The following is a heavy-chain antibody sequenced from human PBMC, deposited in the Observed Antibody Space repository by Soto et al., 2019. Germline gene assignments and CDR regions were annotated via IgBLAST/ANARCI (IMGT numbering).Heavy chain of an antibody. Sequence: QMQLVQSGPEVKKPGTSVKVSCKASGFTFTSSAVQWVRQARGQRLEWIGWIVVGSGNTNYAQKFQERVTITRDMSTSTAYMELSSLRSEDTAVYYCAAGTWIQLWLTPNYWGQGTLVTVSS. CDR3: AAGTWIQLWLTPNY. CDR2: IVVGSGNT. CDR1: GFTFTSSA. J-gene: IGHJ4*02. D-gene: IGHD5-18*01. V-gene: IGHV1-58*01.